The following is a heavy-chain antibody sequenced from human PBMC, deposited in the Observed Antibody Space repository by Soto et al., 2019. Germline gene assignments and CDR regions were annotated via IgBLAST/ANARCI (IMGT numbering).Heavy chain of an antibody. D-gene: IGHD3-22*01. CDR1: GGSISTYY. Sequence: SETLSLTCNISGGSISTYYWTWIRQSPGKGLEWIGYIYYSGSTNYNPSLKSRVTISVDTSKNQFSLKLSSVTAADTAVYYCARDQMYYYDSSGYLLGMDVWGQGTTVTVSS. CDR3: ARDQMYYYDSSGYLLGMDV. CDR2: IYYSGST. J-gene: IGHJ6*02. V-gene: IGHV4-59*01.